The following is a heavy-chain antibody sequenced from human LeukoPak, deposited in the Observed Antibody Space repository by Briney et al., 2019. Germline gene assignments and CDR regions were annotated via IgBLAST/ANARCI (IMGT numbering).Heavy chain of an antibody. Sequence: ASVKVSCKTSGYTFTNYGVSWVRQAPGQGLEWMGWISPYNGNTNYAQKLQGRVTMTTDTYTSTAYMELRSLRSDDTAVYYCASSDGKYFQHWGQGTLVTVSS. CDR1: GYTFTNYG. V-gene: IGHV1-18*01. CDR2: ISPYNGNT. CDR3: ASSDGKYFQH. D-gene: IGHD1-1*01. J-gene: IGHJ1*01.